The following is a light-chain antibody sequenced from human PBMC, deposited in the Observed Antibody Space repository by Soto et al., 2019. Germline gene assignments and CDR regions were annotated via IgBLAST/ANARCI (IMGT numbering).Light chain of an antibody. CDR3: HQYGSAPAWT. Sequence: EIVLTQSPRTLSLFPGERATLSCRASQSISSNYLAWYQQKPGQAPRLLIHGASNRATGIPDRFSGAGSGTDFTLTISRLEPEDFAVYYCHQYGSAPAWTFGQGTKVEIK. CDR1: QSISSNY. CDR2: GAS. J-gene: IGKJ1*01. V-gene: IGKV3-20*01.